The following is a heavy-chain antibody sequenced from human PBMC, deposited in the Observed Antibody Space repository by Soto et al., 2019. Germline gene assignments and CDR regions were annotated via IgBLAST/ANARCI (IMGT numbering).Heavy chain of an antibody. CDR2: IGTAGDP. Sequence: EVQLVESGGGLVQPGGSLRLSCAASGFTFSSYDMHWVRQATGKGLEWVSAIGTAGDPYYPGSVKGRFTISRENAKNSLYLQMNGLRAGDTAVYYCARGRNTMVRGVIIPNDAFDIWGQGTMVTVSS. CDR3: ARGRNTMVRGVIIPNDAFDI. V-gene: IGHV3-13*05. J-gene: IGHJ3*02. D-gene: IGHD3-10*01. CDR1: GFTFSSYD.